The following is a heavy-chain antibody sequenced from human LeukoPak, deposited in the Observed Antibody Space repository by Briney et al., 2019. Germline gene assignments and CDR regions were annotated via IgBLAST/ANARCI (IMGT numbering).Heavy chain of an antibody. V-gene: IGHV3-9*03. CDR3: ARALSDYDILTGNNYGMDV. CDR1: GFTFDDYA. D-gene: IGHD3-9*01. CDR2: ISWNSGSI. J-gene: IGHJ6*02. Sequence: PGRSLRLSCAASGFTFDDYAMHWVRQAPGKGLEWVSGISWNSGSIGYADSVKGRFTISRDNSKNTLYLQMGSLRAEDMAVYYCARALSDYDILTGNNYGMDVWGQGTTVTVSS.